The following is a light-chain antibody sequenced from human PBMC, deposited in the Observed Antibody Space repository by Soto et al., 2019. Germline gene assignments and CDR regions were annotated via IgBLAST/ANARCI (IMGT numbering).Light chain of an antibody. CDR2: GAS. V-gene: IGKV3-20*01. Sequence: EIALTQSPGALSVAPGETLSLSCRASEAINNNFVAWYQQRPGQVPRLLMYGASIRVSGVPDRISGRRSGTGFILNIARVEPEDSAVYFCQQYHLSPLTFGGGTQV. J-gene: IGKJ4*01. CDR3: QQYHLSPLT. CDR1: EAINNNF.